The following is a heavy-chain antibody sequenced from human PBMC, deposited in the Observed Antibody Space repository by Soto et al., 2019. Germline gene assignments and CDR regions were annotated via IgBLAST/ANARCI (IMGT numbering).Heavy chain of an antibody. Sequence: ASVKVSCKASGYTFTSYDINWVRQATGQGLEWMGWMNPNSGNTGYAQKFQGRVTMTRNTSISTAYMELSSLRSEDTAVYYCARAHGDYDFWSGYLGNWCDPWGQGTLVTVSS. CDR2: MNPNSGNT. CDR3: ARAHGDYDFWSGYLGNWCDP. D-gene: IGHD3-3*01. V-gene: IGHV1-8*01. J-gene: IGHJ5*02. CDR1: GYTFTSYD.